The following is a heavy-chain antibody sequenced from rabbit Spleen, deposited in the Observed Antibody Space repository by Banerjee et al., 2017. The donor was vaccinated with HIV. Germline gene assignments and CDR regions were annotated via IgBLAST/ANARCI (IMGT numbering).Heavy chain of an antibody. CDR3: ARDLAGVIGWNFGW. J-gene: IGHJ6*01. V-gene: IGHV1S40*01. D-gene: IGHD4-1*01. Sequence: QSLEESGGDLVKPGASLTLTCTASGVSFSSSSYMCWVHQVPGKGLEWIACIDAGSSGFTYFATWAKGRFTCSKTSSTTVTLQMTSLTAADTATYFCARDLAGVIGWNFGWWGQGTLVTVS. CDR1: GVSFSSSSY. CDR2: IDAGSSGFT.